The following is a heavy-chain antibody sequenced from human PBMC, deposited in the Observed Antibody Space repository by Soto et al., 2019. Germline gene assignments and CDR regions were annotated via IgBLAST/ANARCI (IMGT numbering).Heavy chain of an antibody. D-gene: IGHD3-10*01. CDR2: IKQDGSEK. Sequence: GGSLRLSCAASGFTFSSYWMSWVRQAPGKGLEWVANIKQDGSEKYYVDSVKGRFTISRDNAKNSLYLQMNSLRAEDTAVYYCASYKLWFGELGPDYWGQGTLVTVSS. V-gene: IGHV3-7*01. J-gene: IGHJ4*02. CDR3: ASYKLWFGELGPDY. CDR1: GFTFSSYW.